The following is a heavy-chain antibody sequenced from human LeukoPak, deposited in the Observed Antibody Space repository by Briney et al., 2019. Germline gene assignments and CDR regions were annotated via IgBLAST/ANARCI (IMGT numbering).Heavy chain of an antibody. Sequence: SETLSLTCAVYGGSFSGYYWSWIRQPPGKGLEWIGEINHSGSTNYNPSLKSRVTISVDTSKNQFSLKLSSVTAADTAVYYCAQIAVAGRGTFDYWGQGTLVTVSS. CDR2: INHSGST. J-gene: IGHJ4*02. CDR3: AQIAVAGRGTFDY. V-gene: IGHV4-34*01. CDR1: GGSFSGYY. D-gene: IGHD6-19*01.